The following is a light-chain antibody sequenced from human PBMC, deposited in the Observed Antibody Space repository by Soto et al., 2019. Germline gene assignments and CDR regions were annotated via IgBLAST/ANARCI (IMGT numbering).Light chain of an antibody. CDR3: QQYGSSPPT. CDR2: DTS. V-gene: IGKV3-20*01. CDR1: QYFITRY. Sequence: VVLTQSPVTLSLSPWERATPSCGAPQYFITRYLAWYQQKPGQAPRLLIYDTSSRATGIADRFSASGSGTDFTLTISRLEPEDFAVYICQQYGSSPPTFGQGTKVDIK. J-gene: IGKJ2*01.